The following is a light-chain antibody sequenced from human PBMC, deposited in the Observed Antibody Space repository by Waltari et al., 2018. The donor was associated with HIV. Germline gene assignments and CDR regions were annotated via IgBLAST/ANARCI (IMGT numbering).Light chain of an antibody. J-gene: IGLJ1*01. Sequence: QSALTQPPSVSGSPGQSVTIPCTGSTSDVGSYNYVSWYQQYPGKAPKLIIFYVYHRPSGVPERFSGSRSGNTASLTISGLQTEDEADYFCCAYAAGHVSYVFGTGT. V-gene: IGLV2-11*01. CDR3: CAYAAGHVSYV. CDR2: YVY. CDR1: TSDVGSYNY.